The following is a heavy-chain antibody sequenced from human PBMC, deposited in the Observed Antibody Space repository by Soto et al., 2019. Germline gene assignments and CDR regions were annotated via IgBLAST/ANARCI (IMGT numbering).Heavy chain of an antibody. CDR3: TTDPPLITMG. J-gene: IGHJ4*02. V-gene: IGHV3-9*01. D-gene: IGHD2-8*01. Sequence: EVQLVESGGGLVQPGRSLRLSCAASGFTFDNYAMHWVRQAPGKGLEWVSGISWNSGSIGYADSVKGRFTISRDNAKNSLYLQMNSLKTEDTAVYYCTTDPPLITMGWGQGTLVTVSS. CDR1: GFTFDNYA. CDR2: ISWNSGSI.